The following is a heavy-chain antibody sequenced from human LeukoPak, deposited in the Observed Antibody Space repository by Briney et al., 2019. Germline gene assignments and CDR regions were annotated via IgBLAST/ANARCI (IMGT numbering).Heavy chain of an antibody. CDR3: ARGVRYFDWLQDYYYYGMDV. J-gene: IGHJ6*02. Sequence: GASVKVSCEASGYTFTSYYMHWVRQAPGQGLEWMGIINPSGGSTSYAQKFQGRVTMTRDTSTSTVYMELSSLRSEDTAVYYCARGVRYFDWLQDYYYYGMDVWGQGTTVTVSS. D-gene: IGHD3-9*01. CDR1: GYTFTSYY. CDR2: INPSGGST. V-gene: IGHV1-46*01.